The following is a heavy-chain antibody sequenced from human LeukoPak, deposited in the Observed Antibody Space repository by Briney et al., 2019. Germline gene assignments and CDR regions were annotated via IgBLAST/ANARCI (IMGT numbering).Heavy chain of an antibody. CDR2: ISGSGGSP. J-gene: IGHJ4*02. CDR1: GFTFSSYA. CDR3: AKRGVVIRVFLVGFHKEAYYFDS. V-gene: IGHV3-23*01. Sequence: GGSLRLSCAASGFTFSSYAMTWVRQAPGKGLEWVSAISGSGGSPFYADSVKGRFTISRDNSKNTLYLQMNSLRADDTAVYYCAKRGVVIRVFLVGFHKEAYYFDSWGQGALVTVSS. D-gene: IGHD3-10*01.